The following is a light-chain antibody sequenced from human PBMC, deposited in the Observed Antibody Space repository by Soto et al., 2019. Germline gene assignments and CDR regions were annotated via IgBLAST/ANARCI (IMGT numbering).Light chain of an antibody. CDR1: QGISNY. J-gene: IGKJ4*01. Sequence: DIQMTQSPCSLSASVGERVTITCRASQGISNYLAWYQQKPDKEPKLLIYAASTLQSGVPSRFSGSGSGKDLTLTISSLEPEEVMSYYIQMYTSAPLLTFGGGTKVEIK. CDR3: QMYTSAPLLT. CDR2: AAS. V-gene: IGKV1-27*01.